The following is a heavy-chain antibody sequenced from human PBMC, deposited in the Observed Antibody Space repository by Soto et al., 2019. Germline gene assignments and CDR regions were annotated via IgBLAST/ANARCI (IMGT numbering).Heavy chain of an antibody. Sequence: PGGSLRLSCAASGFTFSSYAMSWVRQAPGKGLGWVSAISGSGGSTYYADSVKGRFTISRDNSKNTLYLQMSSLRSEDTAAYYCALNFGYSYGYQYYFDYWGQGTLVTVSS. CDR2: ISGSGGST. V-gene: IGHV3-23*01. CDR3: ALNFGYSYGYQYYFDY. J-gene: IGHJ4*02. CDR1: GFTFSSYA. D-gene: IGHD5-18*01.